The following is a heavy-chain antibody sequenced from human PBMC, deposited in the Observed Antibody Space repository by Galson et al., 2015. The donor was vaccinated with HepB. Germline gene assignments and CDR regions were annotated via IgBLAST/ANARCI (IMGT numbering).Heavy chain of an antibody. CDR2: NRKKGNSDTT. Sequence: SLRLSCAASGFTFSDYYMDWVRQAPGRGLEWVGRNRKKGNSDTTECAASVKGRFTVSRDDSKNSLYLQMNSLKTEDTALYYCARAGDSGIYTFDLWAQGVLVPVS. D-gene: IGHD3-10*01. J-gene: IGHJ4*02. CDR3: ARAGDSGIYTFDL. CDR1: GFTFSDYY. V-gene: IGHV3-72*01.